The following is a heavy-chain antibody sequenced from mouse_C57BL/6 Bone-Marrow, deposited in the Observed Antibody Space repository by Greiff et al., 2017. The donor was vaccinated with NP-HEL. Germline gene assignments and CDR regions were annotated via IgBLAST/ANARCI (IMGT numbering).Heavy chain of an antibody. CDR1: GYAFTNYL. J-gene: IGHJ4*01. CDR2: INPGSGGT. Sequence: QVQLQQSGAELVRPGTSVKLSCKASGYAFTNYLIEWVKQRPGQGLEWIGVINPGSGGTNYNEKFKGKATLTADKSSSTAYMQISSRTSEDSAVYVCASTDGTGAMDYWGQGTSVTVSS. V-gene: IGHV1-54*01. D-gene: IGHD2-3*01. CDR3: ASTDGTGAMDY.